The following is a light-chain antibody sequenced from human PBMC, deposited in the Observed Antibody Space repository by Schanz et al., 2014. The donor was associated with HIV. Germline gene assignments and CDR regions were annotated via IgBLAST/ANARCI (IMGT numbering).Light chain of an antibody. Sequence: EVVLTQSPGTLSLSPGERATLSCRASQSVSTNSLVWYQQKPGQAPRLLIYGASTRATGIPDRFSGSGSGTDFSLTISRLEPEDYAVYYCQQYGNSPFTFGPGTKVDIK. CDR2: GAS. V-gene: IGKV3-20*01. CDR3: QQYGNSPFT. J-gene: IGKJ3*01. CDR1: QSVSTNS.